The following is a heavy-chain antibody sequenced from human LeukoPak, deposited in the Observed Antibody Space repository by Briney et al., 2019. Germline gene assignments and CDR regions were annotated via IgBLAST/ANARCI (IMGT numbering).Heavy chain of an antibody. J-gene: IGHJ4*02. CDR1: GFTFSSYS. CDR2: IWYDGSNK. D-gene: IGHD4-23*01. CDR3: ARDRAVALFDY. V-gene: IGHV3-33*08. Sequence: PGGSLRLSCAASGFTFSSYSMNWVRQAPGKGLEWVAVIWYDGSNKYYADSVKGRFTISRDNSKNTLFLQMNSLRAEDTAVYYCARDRAVALFDYWGQGTLVTVSS.